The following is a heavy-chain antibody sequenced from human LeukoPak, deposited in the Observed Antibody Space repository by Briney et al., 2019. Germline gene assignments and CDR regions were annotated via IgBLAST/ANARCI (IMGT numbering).Heavy chain of an antibody. CDR1: GGSISSYY. J-gene: IGHJ6*03. Sequence: PSETLSLTCTVSGGSISSYYWSWIRQPAGKGLEWIGRIYTSGSTNYNPSLKSRVTMSVDTSKNQFSLKLSSVTAADTAVYYCARESGSWYSDYYYYMDVWGKGTTVTVSS. CDR2: IYTSGST. CDR3: ARESGSWYSDYYYYMDV. D-gene: IGHD6-13*01. V-gene: IGHV4-4*07.